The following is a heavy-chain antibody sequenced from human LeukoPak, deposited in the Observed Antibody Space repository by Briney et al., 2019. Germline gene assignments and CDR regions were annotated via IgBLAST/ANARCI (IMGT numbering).Heavy chain of an antibody. Sequence: QPGGSLRLSCAASGFSVSSNYMSWVRQAPGKGLEWVSVIYSGGSTYYADSVKGRFTISRDNSKNTLYLQMESLRAEDTAVYYCARTDETAPAEDFQHWGQGTLVTVSS. CDR2: IYSGGST. D-gene: IGHD2-21*02. CDR3: ARTDETAPAEDFQH. V-gene: IGHV3-53*01. CDR1: GFSVSSNY. J-gene: IGHJ1*01.